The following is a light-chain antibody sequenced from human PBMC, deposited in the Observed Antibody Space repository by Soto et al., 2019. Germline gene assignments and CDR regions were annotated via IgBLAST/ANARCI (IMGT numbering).Light chain of an antibody. J-gene: IGKJ1*01. CDR3: QQYNNWPRT. CDR2: GAS. Sequence: MVMTQSPATLSVSPGERATLSCRASQSVSSNLAWYQQKPGQAPRLLIYGASTRATGIPARFTGSGSGTEFTLTISILQSEDFAVYYCQQYNNWPRTFGQGTKVEIK. V-gene: IGKV3-15*01. CDR1: QSVSSN.